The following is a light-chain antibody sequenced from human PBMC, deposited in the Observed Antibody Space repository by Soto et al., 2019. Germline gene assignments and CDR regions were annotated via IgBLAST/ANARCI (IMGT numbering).Light chain of an antibody. Sequence: DIQMTQSPSTLSASVGDRVTMTCRASQSISSWLDWYQQKPGKAPKLLIYKASSLESWVPSRFSGSGSGTEFTLTISSLQPDDFATYFCHQYNSYPYTFGEGTKLEIK. CDR2: KAS. CDR3: HQYNSYPYT. CDR1: QSISSW. V-gene: IGKV1-5*03. J-gene: IGKJ2*01.